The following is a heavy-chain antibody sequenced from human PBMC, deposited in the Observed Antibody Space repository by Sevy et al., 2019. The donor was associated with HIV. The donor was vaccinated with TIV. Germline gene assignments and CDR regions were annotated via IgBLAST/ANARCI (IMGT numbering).Heavy chain of an antibody. CDR3: TTGAFDFWSGYLLDAFDI. D-gene: IGHD3-3*01. CDR1: GFTFTNAW. Sequence: GGSLRLSCAASGFTFTNAWMSWVRQAPGKGLEWVGRIKSKTEGGTTDYAAPVKGRFTISRDDSKNTLYLQMNSLKTEDTAVYYCTTGAFDFWSGYLLDAFDIWGQWTMVTVSS. CDR2: IKSKTEGGTT. V-gene: IGHV3-15*01. J-gene: IGHJ3*02.